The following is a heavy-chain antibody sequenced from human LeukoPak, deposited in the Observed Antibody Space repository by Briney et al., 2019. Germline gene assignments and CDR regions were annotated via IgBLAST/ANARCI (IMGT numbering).Heavy chain of an antibody. CDR1: GYTFTGYY. Sequence: ASVKVSCKASGYTFTGYYMHWVRQAPGQGLEWMGWINPNSGDTNYAQKFQGRVTMTRDTSVSTAYMEVTRLISDDAAVYYCARDNYGSGSYYKWWGQGTLVTVSS. D-gene: IGHD3-10*01. CDR3: ARDNYGSGSYYKW. J-gene: IGHJ4*02. V-gene: IGHV1-2*02. CDR2: INPNSGDT.